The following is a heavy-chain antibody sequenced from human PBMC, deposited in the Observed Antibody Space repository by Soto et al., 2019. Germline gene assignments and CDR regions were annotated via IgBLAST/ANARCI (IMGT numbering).Heavy chain of an antibody. D-gene: IGHD6-13*01. Sequence: QVQLVQSGAEVKKPGASVKVSCKASGYTFTSYDINWVRQATGQGLEWMGWMNPNSGNTGYAQKCQGRVTITSNTSISTAYMELSSLRSEDTAVYYCARGPYSSSWYRVSWFDPWGQGTLVTVSS. CDR2: MNPNSGNT. CDR1: GYTFTSYD. J-gene: IGHJ5*02. CDR3: ARGPYSSSWYRVSWFDP. V-gene: IGHV1-8*01.